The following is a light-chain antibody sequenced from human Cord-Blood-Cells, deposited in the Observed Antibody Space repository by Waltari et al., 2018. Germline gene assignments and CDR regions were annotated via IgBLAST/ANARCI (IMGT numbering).Light chain of an antibody. CDR3: SSYTSSSTLVV. Sequence: SALTQPASVSVSPGQSITISCTGTSRDVGGYNYVPWYQQHPGKAPNLMIYDVSNRPSGVSKRFSGSKSGNTASLTISGLQAEDEADYYCSSYTSSSTLVVFGGGTKLTVL. V-gene: IGLV2-14*01. J-gene: IGLJ2*01. CDR2: DVS. CDR1: SRDVGGYNY.